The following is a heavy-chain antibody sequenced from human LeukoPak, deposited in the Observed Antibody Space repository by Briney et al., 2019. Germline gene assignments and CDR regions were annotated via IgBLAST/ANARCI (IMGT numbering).Heavy chain of an antibody. V-gene: IGHV3-23*01. D-gene: IGHD1-26*01. CDR1: GFTFSSSA. CDR3: AKDSPVATW. CDR2: ITESGDGT. J-gene: IGHJ4*02. Sequence: GGSLRLSCAASGFTFSSSAMSWVRQAPRKGLEWVSSITESGDGTYYADSAMGRFTISRDDSKNTLYLQMNSLRAEDTAVYYCAKDSPVATWWGQGTLVTVSS.